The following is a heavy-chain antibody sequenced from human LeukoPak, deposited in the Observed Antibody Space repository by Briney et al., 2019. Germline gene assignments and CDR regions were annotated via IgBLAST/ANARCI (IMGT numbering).Heavy chain of an antibody. CDR1: GGTFSSYA. D-gene: IGHD2-8*01. J-gene: IGHJ6*03. Sequence: ASVKVSCKASGGTFSSYAISWVRQAPGQGLEWMGGIIPIFGTANYAQKFQGRVTITTDESTSTAYMELSSLRSEDTAVYYCARVLTDYYYMDVWGKGTTVTVSS. V-gene: IGHV1-69*05. CDR2: IIPIFGTA. CDR3: ARVLTDYYYMDV.